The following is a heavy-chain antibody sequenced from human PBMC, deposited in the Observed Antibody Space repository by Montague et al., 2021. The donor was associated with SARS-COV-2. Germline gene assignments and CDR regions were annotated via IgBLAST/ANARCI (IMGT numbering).Heavy chain of an antibody. V-gene: IGHV3-72*01. Sequence: SLRLSCAASGFTFSDPYMDWVRQAPGKGLEWVGRCRNKANGYSTEYAASVKGRFTISRDDSMNFLYLQMNSLRTEDTAIYYCTRADKSVYSFDYWGQGTLVTVSS. CDR3: TRADKSVYSFDY. D-gene: IGHD5/OR15-5a*01. J-gene: IGHJ4*02. CDR1: GFTFSDPY. CDR2: CRNKANGYST.